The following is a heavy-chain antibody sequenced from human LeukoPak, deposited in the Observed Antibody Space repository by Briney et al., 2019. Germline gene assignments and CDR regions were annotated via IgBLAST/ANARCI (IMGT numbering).Heavy chain of an antibody. CDR1: GYTLTELS. Sequence: ASVMVSCKVSGYTLTELSMHWVRQAPGKGLEWMGGFDPEDGETIYAQKFQGRVTMTEDTSTDTAYMELSSLRSEDTAVYYCATTILTPVYYYGMDVWGQGTTVTVSS. CDR3: ATTILTPVYYYGMDV. D-gene: IGHD2-8*01. V-gene: IGHV1-24*01. CDR2: FDPEDGET. J-gene: IGHJ6*02.